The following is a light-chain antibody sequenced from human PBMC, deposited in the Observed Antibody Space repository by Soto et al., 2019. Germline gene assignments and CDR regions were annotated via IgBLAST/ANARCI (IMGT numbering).Light chain of an antibody. CDR1: QSVDSY. J-gene: IGKJ5*01. Sequence: IVLTPSPSSLSLSPGESATLSCRASQSVDSYLVWYQQKPGQAPRLLIFGASNRATGIPARFSGSGSGTDFTLTINSLEPDDFAVYYCQQRDSWPITFGQGTRLEIK. V-gene: IGKV3-11*01. CDR3: QQRDSWPIT. CDR2: GAS.